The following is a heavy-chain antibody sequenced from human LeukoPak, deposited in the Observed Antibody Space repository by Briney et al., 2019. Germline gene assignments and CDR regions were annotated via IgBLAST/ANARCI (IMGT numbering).Heavy chain of an antibody. Sequence: SEALSLTCAVYGGSFSGYYWSWIRQPPGKGLEWIGEINHSGSTNYNPSLKSRVTISVDTSKDQFSLKLSSVTAADTAVYYCARMRSHIWFDPWGQGTLVTVSS. J-gene: IGHJ5*02. V-gene: IGHV4-34*01. CDR1: GGSFSGYY. CDR3: ARMRSHIWFDP. CDR2: INHSGST.